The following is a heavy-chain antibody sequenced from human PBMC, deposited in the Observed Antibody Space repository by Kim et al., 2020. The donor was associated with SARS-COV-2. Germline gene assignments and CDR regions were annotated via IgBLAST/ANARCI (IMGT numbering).Heavy chain of an antibody. D-gene: IGHD6-13*01. V-gene: IGHV4-38-2*02. Sequence: SQTLSLTCTVSGYSISSGYYWGWIRQPPGKGLEWIGSIYHSGSTYYNPSLKSRVTIAVDTSKNQFSLKLSSVTAADTAVYYCARARQFWSSWYEYYYYGMDVWGQGTTVTVSS. CDR2: IYHSGST. J-gene: IGHJ6*02. CDR3: ARARQFWSSWYEYYYYGMDV. CDR1: GYSISSGYY.